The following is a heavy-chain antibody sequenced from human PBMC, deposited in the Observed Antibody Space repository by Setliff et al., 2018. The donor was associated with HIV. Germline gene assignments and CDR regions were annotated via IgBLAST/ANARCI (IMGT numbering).Heavy chain of an antibody. Sequence: SETLSLTCAVYGGSFSGYYWSWIRQAPGKGLEWIGEINHSGSTNYNPSLKSRVTISVGSSYNHFSLKLSSVTAADTGVYYCARGLTAPAAAGSWGQGMLVTVSS. CDR3: ARGLTAPAAAGS. D-gene: IGHD6-13*01. V-gene: IGHV4-34*01. CDR2: INHSGST. J-gene: IGHJ5*02. CDR1: GGSFSGYY.